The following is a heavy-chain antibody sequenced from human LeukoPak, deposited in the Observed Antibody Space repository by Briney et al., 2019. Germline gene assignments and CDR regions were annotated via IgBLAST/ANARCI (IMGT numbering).Heavy chain of an antibody. CDR1: GYTFTLYY. J-gene: IGHJ5*02. CDR3: ARGYCSSTSCSAWFDP. D-gene: IGHD2-2*01. V-gene: IGHV1-46*01. CDR2: INPSGGST. Sequence: ASVKVSCKTSGYTFTLYYMHWVRQAPGQGLEWMGTINPSGGSTHYAQRFQGRVTMTRDTSTSTVDMELSSLRSEDTAVYYCARGYCSSTSCSAWFDPWGQGTLVTVSS.